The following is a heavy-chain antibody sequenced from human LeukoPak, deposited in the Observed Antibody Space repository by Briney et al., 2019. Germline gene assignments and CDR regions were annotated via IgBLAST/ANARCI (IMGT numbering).Heavy chain of an antibody. D-gene: IGHD3-22*01. Sequence: PSETLSLTCTVSGGSISSSSYYWGWIRQPPGKGLEWIGSIYYSGSTYYNPSLKSRVTISVDTSKNQFSLKLSSVTAADTAVYYCARQQRITVIVVVLNWFDPWGQGTLVTVSS. CDR2: IYYSGST. CDR1: GGSISSSSYY. CDR3: ARQQRITVIVVVLNWFDP. V-gene: IGHV4-39*01. J-gene: IGHJ5*02.